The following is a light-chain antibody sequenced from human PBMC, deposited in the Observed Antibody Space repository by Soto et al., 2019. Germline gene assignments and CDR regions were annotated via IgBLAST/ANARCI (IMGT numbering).Light chain of an antibody. CDR3: QSYDSSLSGAVV. V-gene: IGLV1-40*01. Sequence: QSVLTQPPSVSGAPGQRVTISCTGSSSNIGAGYDVQWYQQLPGTAPKLLMYGNSNRPSGVPDRFSGSKSGTSASLAITGLQAEDEADYYCQSYDSSLSGAVVFGAGTKVTVL. CDR1: SSNIGAGYD. J-gene: IGLJ2*01. CDR2: GNS.